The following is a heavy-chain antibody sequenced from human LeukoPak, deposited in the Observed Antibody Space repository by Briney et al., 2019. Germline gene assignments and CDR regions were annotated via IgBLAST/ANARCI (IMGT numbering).Heavy chain of an antibody. Sequence: ASVKVSCKASGYTFTGYYMHWVRQAPGQGLEWMGWINPNSGGTNYAQKFQGRVTMTRDTSISTAYMELSRLRSDDTAVYYCAGEPIVGATTGEWDYWGQGTLVTVSS. J-gene: IGHJ4*02. D-gene: IGHD1-26*01. CDR1: GYTFTGYY. CDR3: AGEPIVGATTGEWDY. CDR2: INPNSGGT. V-gene: IGHV1-2*02.